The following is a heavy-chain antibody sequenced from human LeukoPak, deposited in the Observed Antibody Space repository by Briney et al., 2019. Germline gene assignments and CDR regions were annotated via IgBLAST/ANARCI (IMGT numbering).Heavy chain of an antibody. Sequence: PSETLSLTCAVHGGSLSGNYWSWIRQPPGKGLQWIGQGTHDGVTTYNPSLKSRVTISVDTPRNQVSLKVTSLTAADTAVYYCARGLNILDCWGQGTLVTVSS. J-gene: IGHJ4*02. CDR2: GTHDGVT. V-gene: IGHV4-34*01. CDR1: GGSLSGNY. CDR3: ARGLNILDC.